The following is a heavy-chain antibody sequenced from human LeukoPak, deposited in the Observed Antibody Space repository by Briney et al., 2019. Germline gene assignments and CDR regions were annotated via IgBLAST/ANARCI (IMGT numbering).Heavy chain of an antibody. CDR1: GFTFRHYP. CDR3: TSRRGPPYYFDY. J-gene: IGHJ4*02. Sequence: QSGGSLRLSCAAPGFTFRHYPMTWVRQAPGKGLEWVSAISVSGGSTYYADSVKGRFTISRDNSKNTVYLQMNGLRAEDTAVYICTSRRGPPYYFDYWGQGTLVTVSS. CDR2: ISVSGGST. D-gene: IGHD3-10*01. V-gene: IGHV3-23*01.